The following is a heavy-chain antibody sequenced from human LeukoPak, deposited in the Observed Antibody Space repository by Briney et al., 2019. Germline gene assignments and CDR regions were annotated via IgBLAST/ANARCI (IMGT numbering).Heavy chain of an antibody. CDR2: ISSSSSYI. J-gene: IGHJ3*02. V-gene: IGHV3-21*01. Sequence: GGSLRLSCAASGFTFSSYSMNWVRQAPGKGLEWVSSISSSSSYIYYADSVKGRFTISRDNAKNSLYLQMNSLRAEDMAVYYCARDQGVYYDSSGYSDASDIWGQGTMVTVSS. CDR1: GFTFSSYS. D-gene: IGHD3-22*01. CDR3: ARDQGVYYDSSGYSDASDI.